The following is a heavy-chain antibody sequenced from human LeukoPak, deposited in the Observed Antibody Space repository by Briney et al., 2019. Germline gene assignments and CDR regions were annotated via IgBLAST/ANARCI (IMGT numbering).Heavy chain of an antibody. CDR3: ARYSGSYFDY. D-gene: IGHD3-10*01. J-gene: IGHJ4*02. CDR1: GGSISSSIHY. Sequence: SETLSLTCTVSGGSISSSIHYWAWIRQPPGKGLEWLATISESGTTYYNPSLKSRVTISVDTSKNQFSPNLGSVTAADTAVYCARYSGSYFDYWGQGTLVTVSS. CDR2: ISESGTT. V-gene: IGHV4-39*01.